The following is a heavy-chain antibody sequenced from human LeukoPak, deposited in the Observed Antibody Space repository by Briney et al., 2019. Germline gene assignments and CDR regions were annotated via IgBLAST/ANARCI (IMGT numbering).Heavy chain of an antibody. CDR3: ARSSSSWTLDY. V-gene: IGHV4-34*01. J-gene: IGHJ4*02. Sequence: KPSETLSLTCAVYGGSFSGYYWSWIRQPPGKGLEWIGEINHSGSTNYNPSLKSRVTISVDTSKNQFSLKLCSVTAADTAVYYCARSSSSWTLDYWGQGTLVTVSS. CDR2: INHSGST. D-gene: IGHD6-13*01. CDR1: GGSFSGYY.